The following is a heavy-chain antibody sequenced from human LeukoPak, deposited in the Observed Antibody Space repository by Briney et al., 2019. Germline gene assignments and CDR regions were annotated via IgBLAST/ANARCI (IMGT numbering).Heavy chain of an antibody. CDR1: GFTCISYA. D-gene: IGHD3-22*01. V-gene: IGHV3-23*01. Sequence: GGSLRLSCAASGFTCISYALSWVRQAPGKGLEWVSAISGSGGSTYYADSVKGRFTISRDNSKNTLFLQMNSLRAEDTAVYYCAKSPTYYYDSSGYYYVDYWGQGTLVTVSS. CDR2: ISGSGGST. CDR3: AKSPTYYYDSSGYYYVDY. J-gene: IGHJ4*02.